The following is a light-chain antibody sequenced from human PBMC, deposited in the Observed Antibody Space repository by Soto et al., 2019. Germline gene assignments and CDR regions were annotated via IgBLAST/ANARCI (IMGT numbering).Light chain of an antibody. J-gene: IGLJ2*01. Sequence: QSVLTQPPSVSAAPGQEVTMSCSGSSSNIGNNYVSWYQQLPGTAPKLLIYDNNKRPSGIPDRFSGSKSGTSATLGITGLQTGDEADYYCGTWDSSLSAGVFGGGTKPTVL. V-gene: IGLV1-51*01. CDR1: SSNIGNNY. CDR3: GTWDSSLSAGV. CDR2: DNN.